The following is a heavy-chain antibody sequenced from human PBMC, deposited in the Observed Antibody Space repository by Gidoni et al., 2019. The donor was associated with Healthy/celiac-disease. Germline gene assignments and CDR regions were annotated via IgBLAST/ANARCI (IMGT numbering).Heavy chain of an antibody. D-gene: IGHD3-10*01. Sequence: QVQLLQSGAEVQQLGSSVQVPCKASGGTVSSYAISWVRQAPGQRLEWMGGIIPIFGTANYAQKFQGRVTITADESTSTAYMELSSLRSEDTAVYYCASTWEPLRFGGFYYFDYWGQGTLVTVSS. CDR3: ASTWEPLRFGGFYYFDY. J-gene: IGHJ4*02. CDR1: GGTVSSYA. V-gene: IGHV1-69*01. CDR2: IIPIFGTA.